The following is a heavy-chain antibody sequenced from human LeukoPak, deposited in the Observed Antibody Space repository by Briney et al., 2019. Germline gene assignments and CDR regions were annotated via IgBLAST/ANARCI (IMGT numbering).Heavy chain of an antibody. CDR2: IQFDESNK. D-gene: IGHD2-2*01. CDR1: GFTFSSYG. Sequence: GGSLRLSCAASGFTFSSYGMHWVRQAPGKGLEWVAFIQFDESNKYYADSVKGRFAISRDNSKNTLYLQMNSLTPEDTAVYYCAKDRCSSTSCPNWFDPWGQGTLVTVSS. J-gene: IGHJ5*02. CDR3: AKDRCSSTSCPNWFDP. V-gene: IGHV3-30*02.